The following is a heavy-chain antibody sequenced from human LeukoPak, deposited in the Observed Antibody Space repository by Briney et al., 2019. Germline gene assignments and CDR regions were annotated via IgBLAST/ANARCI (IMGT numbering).Heavy chain of an antibody. CDR3: ARSALLERHWTYYYYYMDV. CDR2: ISGSGGRP. J-gene: IGHJ6*03. D-gene: IGHD3-3*01. Sequence: GGSLRLSCAASGFTFSSYAMSWVRQAPGKGLEWVSVISGSGGRPYYADSVKGRFTISRDNSKNTLYLQMNSLRAEDTAVYYCARSALLERHWTYYYYYMDVWGKGTTVTVSS. V-gene: IGHV3-23*01. CDR1: GFTFSSYA.